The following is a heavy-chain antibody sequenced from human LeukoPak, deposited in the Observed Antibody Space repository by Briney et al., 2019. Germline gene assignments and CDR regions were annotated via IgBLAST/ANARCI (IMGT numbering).Heavy chain of an antibody. D-gene: IGHD6-13*01. CDR2: IYYSGST. CDR3: ARHTSGIAAAGIDY. V-gene: IGHV4-59*08. J-gene: IGHJ4*02. CDR1: GGSISSYY. Sequence: SETLSLTCAVSGGSISSYYWSWIRQPPGKGLEWIGYIYYSGSTNYNPSLKSRVTISVDTSKNQFSLKLSSVTAADTAVYYCARHTSGIAAAGIDYWGQGTLVTVSS.